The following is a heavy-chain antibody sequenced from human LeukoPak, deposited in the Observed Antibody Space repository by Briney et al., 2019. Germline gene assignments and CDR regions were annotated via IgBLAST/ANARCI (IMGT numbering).Heavy chain of an antibody. V-gene: IGHV4-61*02. CDR2: IYTSGST. CDR3: ARDLMITFGEVIVSYACDI. J-gene: IGHJ3*02. D-gene: IGHD3-16*02. CDR1: GGSISSGSYY. Sequence: SETLSLTCTVSGGSISSGSYYWSWIRQPAGKGLEWIGRIYTSGSTNYNPSLKTRVTISVDTSKNQFSLRLSSVTAADTAVYYCARDLMITFGEVIVSYACDIWGQGTMVTVSS.